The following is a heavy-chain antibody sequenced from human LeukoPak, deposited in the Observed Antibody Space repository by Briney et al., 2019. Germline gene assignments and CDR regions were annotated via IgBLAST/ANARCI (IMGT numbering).Heavy chain of an antibody. D-gene: IGHD4-17*01. CDR3: ARDALRRIDYFDY. V-gene: IGHV1-3*04. Sequence: ASVKVSCKASGYTFTSYAMHWVRQAPGQRLEWMGWINTGNGNTKYSQKFQGRVTITRDTSASTAYMELSSLRSEDTAVYYCARDALRRIDYFDYWGQGTLVTVSS. CDR2: INTGNGNT. J-gene: IGHJ4*02. CDR1: GYTFTSYA.